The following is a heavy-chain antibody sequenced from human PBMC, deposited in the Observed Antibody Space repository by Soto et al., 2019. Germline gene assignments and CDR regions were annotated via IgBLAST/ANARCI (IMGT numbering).Heavy chain of an antibody. CDR2: INPNSGDT. D-gene: IGHD3-22*01. CDR1: GYTFTAYH. J-gene: IGHJ6*02. CDR3: ARAPGLRGYDGSGFPNVVYYYYMDV. V-gene: IGHV1-2*02. Sequence: QVQLLQSGAEVKRPGASVKVSCNASGYTFTAYHMSWVRQAPGQGLEWMGWINPNSGDTKYAQKFQGRVTVTRDTSPSTAYMELSSLKSDDTAVYFCARAPGLRGYDGSGFPNVVYYYYMDVWGQGTTVTVSS.